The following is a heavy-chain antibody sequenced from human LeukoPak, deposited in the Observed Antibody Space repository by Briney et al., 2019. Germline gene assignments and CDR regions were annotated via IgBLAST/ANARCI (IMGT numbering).Heavy chain of an antibody. CDR3: VRAQYSSSWDKIYYFDY. J-gene: IGHJ4*02. CDR2: IYYSGST. D-gene: IGHD6-13*01. CDR1: GGSISSYY. V-gene: IGHV4-59*01. Sequence: SETLSLTCTVSGGSISSYYWSWIRQPPGKGLERIGYIYYSGSTNYNPSLKSRVTISVDTSKNQFSLKLSSVTAADTAVYYCVRAQYSSSWDKIYYFDYWGQGTLVTVSS.